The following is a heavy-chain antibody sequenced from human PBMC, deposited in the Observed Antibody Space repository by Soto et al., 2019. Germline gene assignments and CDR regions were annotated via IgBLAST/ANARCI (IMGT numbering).Heavy chain of an antibody. CDR3: ARERFGVATTSGFDP. CDR1: GGSISSDYYH. Sequence: SETLSLTCTVSGGSISSDYYHWTWIRQSPERGLEWIGYIHHSGSILYNSSLKSRVTISVDTSKNQFSLKLSSVTAADTAVYYCARERFGVATTSGFDPWGQGTLVTVSS. J-gene: IGHJ5*02. CDR2: IHHSGSI. V-gene: IGHV4-61*01. D-gene: IGHD3-3*01.